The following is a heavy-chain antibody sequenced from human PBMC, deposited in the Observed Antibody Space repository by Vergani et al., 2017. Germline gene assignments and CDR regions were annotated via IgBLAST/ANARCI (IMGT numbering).Heavy chain of an antibody. CDR1: GFTFSSYW. CDR2: INSDGSTT. CDR3: AKDRRSGGDYDFFDY. V-gene: IGHV3-74*01. J-gene: IGHJ4*02. D-gene: IGHD5-12*01. Sequence: EVQLVESGGGLAQPGGSLRLSCAASGFTFSSYWMHWVRQAPGKGLVWVSRINSDGSTTSYADSVKGRFTISRDNAKNTLYLQMNSLRVEDTAIYYCAKDRRSGGDYDFFDYWGQGTLVTVSS.